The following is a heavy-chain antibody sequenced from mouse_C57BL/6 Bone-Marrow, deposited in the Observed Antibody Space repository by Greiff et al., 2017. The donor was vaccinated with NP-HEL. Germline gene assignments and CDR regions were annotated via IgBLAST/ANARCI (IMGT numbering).Heavy chain of an antibody. V-gene: IGHV1-81*01. J-gene: IGHJ2*01. CDR1: GYTFTSYG. CDR3: AREAPRQLRLRYYFDY. Sequence: QVQLQQSGAELARPGASVKRSCKASGYTFTSYGISWVKQRTGQGLEWIGEIYPRSGNTYYNEKFKGKATLTADKSSSTAYMELRSLTSEDSAVYFCAREAPRQLRLRYYFDYWGQGTTLTVSS. CDR2: IYPRSGNT. D-gene: IGHD3-2*02.